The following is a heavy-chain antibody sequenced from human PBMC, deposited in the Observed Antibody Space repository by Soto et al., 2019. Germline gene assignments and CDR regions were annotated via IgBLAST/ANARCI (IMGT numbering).Heavy chain of an antibody. J-gene: IGHJ4*02. D-gene: IGHD2-15*01. CDR3: ARDVVRSTAGDS. CDR2: IIPIFTRT. V-gene: IGHV1-69*13. CDR1: GGTFSTSS. Sequence: ASEKVSCKASGGTFSTSSFVWVRQGPGQGLEWMGGIIPIFTRTNFAQKFQGRVTFSADESTRTTYMELRSLTSEDTAIYYCARDVVRSTAGDSWGQGTLVTVSS.